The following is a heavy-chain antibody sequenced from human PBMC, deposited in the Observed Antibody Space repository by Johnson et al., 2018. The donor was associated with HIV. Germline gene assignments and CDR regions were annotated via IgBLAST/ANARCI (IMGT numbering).Heavy chain of an antibody. CDR2: ISYDGSNK. J-gene: IGHJ3*02. Sequence: VQLVESGGGLVQPGGSLRLSCAASGFTFSSYAMHWVRQAPGKGLEWVAVISYDGSNKYYADSVKGRFTISRDNSKNTLYLQMNSLRAEDTAVYYCARSLGVVGAIGKGAFDIWGQGTMVTVSS. CDR3: ARSLGVVGAIGKGAFDI. D-gene: IGHD1-26*01. CDR1: GFTFSSYA. V-gene: IGHV3-30*04.